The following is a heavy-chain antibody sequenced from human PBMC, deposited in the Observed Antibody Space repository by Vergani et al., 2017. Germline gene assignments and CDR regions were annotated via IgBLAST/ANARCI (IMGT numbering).Heavy chain of an antibody. Sequence: QVQLVESGGGVVQPGRSLRLSCAASGFTFSSYAMHWVRQAPGKGLEWVAVISYDGSNKYYADSVKGRFTISRDNYKNTLYLQMNSLRAEDTAVYYCARDGSSVLEFRGVIVKGRYMDVWDKRTTVTVSS. J-gene: IGHJ6*03. CDR3: ARDGSSVLEFRGVIVKGRYMDV. D-gene: IGHD3-16*02. V-gene: IGHV3-30-3*01. CDR1: GFTFSSYA. CDR2: ISYDGSNK.